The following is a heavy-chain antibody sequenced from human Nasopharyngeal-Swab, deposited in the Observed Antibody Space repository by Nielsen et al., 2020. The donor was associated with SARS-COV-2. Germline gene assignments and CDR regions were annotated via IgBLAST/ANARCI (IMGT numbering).Heavy chain of an antibody. V-gene: IGHV1-58*01. CDR2: IVVGSGNT. CDR3: AASYDSSGSNY. J-gene: IGHJ4*02. D-gene: IGHD3-22*01. CDR1: GFTFTSSA. Sequence: SVKVSCKASGFTFTSSAVQWVRQARGQRLEWIGWIVVGSGNTNYAQKFQERVTITRDMSTSTAYIELSSLRSEDTAVYYCAASYDSSGSNYWGQGTLVTVSS.